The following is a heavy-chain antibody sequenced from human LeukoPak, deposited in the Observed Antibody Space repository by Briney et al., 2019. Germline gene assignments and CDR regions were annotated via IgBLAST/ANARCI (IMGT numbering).Heavy chain of an antibody. Sequence: ASVKVSCKASGYTFTGYYMHWVRQAPGQGLEWMGWINPNSGGTNYAQKFQGRVTMTRDTSISTAYMELSRLRSDDTAVYYCARNPMRVVVVPAAIGNYWGQGTLVTVSS. CDR1: GYTFTGYY. D-gene: IGHD2-2*02. J-gene: IGHJ4*02. CDR3: ARNPMRVVVVPAAIGNY. CDR2: INPNSGGT. V-gene: IGHV1-2*02.